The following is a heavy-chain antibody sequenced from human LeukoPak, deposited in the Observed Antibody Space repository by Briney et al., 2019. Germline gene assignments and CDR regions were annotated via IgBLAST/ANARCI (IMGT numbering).Heavy chain of an antibody. V-gene: IGHV3-23*01. CDR2: ISGSGGST. D-gene: IGHD6-13*01. CDR3: AKDVAAGAMYYFDY. Sequence: PGGSLRLSCAASGFTVSNNYMSWVRQAPGKGLEWVSAISGSGGSTNYADSVKGRFTISRDNSKNTLYLQMNSPRAEDTAVYYCAKDVAAGAMYYFDYWGQGTLVTVS. J-gene: IGHJ4*02. CDR1: GFTVSNNY.